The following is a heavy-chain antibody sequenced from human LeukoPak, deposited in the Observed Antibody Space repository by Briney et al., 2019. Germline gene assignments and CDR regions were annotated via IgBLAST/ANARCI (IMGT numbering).Heavy chain of an antibody. V-gene: IGHV3-23*01. Sequence: PGGSLRLSCAASGFTFSSYAMSWVRQAPGKGLEWVSVISGSGGSTYYADSVKGRFTIPRDNSKNTLYLQMNSLRAEDTAVYNCAKVGLWSWFDYWGQGTLVTVSS. CDR3: AKVGLWSWFDY. CDR2: ISGSGGST. D-gene: IGHD4/OR15-4a*01. J-gene: IGHJ4*02. CDR1: GFTFSSYA.